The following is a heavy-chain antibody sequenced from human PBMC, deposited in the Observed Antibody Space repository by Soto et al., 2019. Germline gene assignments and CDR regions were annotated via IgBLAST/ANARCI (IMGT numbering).Heavy chain of an antibody. J-gene: IGHJ4*02. CDR2: IYWDDDK. CDR3: PHRFHYDLFDY. CDR1: GFSLRSSGVG. D-gene: IGHD3-22*01. V-gene: IGHV2-5*02. Sequence: QITLTESGPTLVKPTQTLTLTCTFSGFSLRSSGVGVGWIRQAPGKALEWLALIYWDDDKRYSPSLRSRLTITKDTSKNQVVLSMTDMDPADTATYFCPHRFHYDLFDYWSRGTLVTVSS.